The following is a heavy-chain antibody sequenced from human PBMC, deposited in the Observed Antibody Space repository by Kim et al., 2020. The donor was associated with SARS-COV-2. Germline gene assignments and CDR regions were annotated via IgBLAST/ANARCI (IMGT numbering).Heavy chain of an antibody. CDR2: IKQDGSEK. CDR3: ATGVFTTNDNCFDL. V-gene: IGHV3-7*03. Sequence: GGSLRLSCAASGFSFSSYWMTWVRQAPGKGLEWVAKIKQDGSEKYYVDSVKGRFTISRDNAENSLYLQMNRLRAEDTAVYYCATGVFTTNDNCFDLWGQGTLVTVSS. CDR1: GFSFSSYW. J-gene: IGHJ4*02. D-gene: IGHD2-8*01.